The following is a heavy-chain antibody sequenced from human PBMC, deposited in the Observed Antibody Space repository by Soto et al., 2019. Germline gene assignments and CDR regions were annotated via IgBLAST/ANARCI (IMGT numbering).Heavy chain of an antibody. J-gene: IGHJ4*02. V-gene: IGHV4-39*01. D-gene: IGHD4-17*01. CDR2: VYYRGRS. CDR1: VGSVTNSSYY. CDR3: VSQRTTVPTQAYFDY. Sequence: SETLSLTCTVSVGSVTNSSYYWGWIRQSPGKGLEWIGSVYYRGRSYSKSSVKSRVTISVDTSKNRFSLSLNSVTASDTAVYFCVSQRTTVPTQAYFDYWGPGALVTVSS.